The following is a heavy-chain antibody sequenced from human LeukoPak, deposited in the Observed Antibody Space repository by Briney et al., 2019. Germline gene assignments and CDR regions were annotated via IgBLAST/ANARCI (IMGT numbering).Heavy chain of an antibody. CDR1: GFTFSSYA. J-gene: IGHJ4*02. CDR3: ARDSPGGSSSRTDY. D-gene: IGHD6-13*01. CDR2: ISSGSSYT. V-gene: IGHV3-21*05. Sequence: GGSLRLSCAASGFTFSSYAMSWVRQAPGKGLEWVSYISSGSSYTNYADSVKGRFTISRDNAKNSLYLQMNSLRAEDTAVYCCARDSPGGSSSRTDYWGQGTLVTVSS.